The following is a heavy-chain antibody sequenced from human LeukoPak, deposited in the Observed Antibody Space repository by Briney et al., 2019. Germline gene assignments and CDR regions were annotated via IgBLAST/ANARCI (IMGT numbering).Heavy chain of an antibody. Sequence: GGSLRLSCSVSGFTFSSYAMHWVRQAPGKGLEYVSSVSSEGGSTHYADSVKGRFTISRDNSKNTLYLQMSSLRAEDTAVYYCTRARDSSGWYGDAFDIWGQGTMVTVSS. CDR3: TRARDSSGWYGDAFDI. CDR1: GFTFSSYA. J-gene: IGHJ3*02. V-gene: IGHV3-64D*09. D-gene: IGHD6-19*01. CDR2: VSSEGGST.